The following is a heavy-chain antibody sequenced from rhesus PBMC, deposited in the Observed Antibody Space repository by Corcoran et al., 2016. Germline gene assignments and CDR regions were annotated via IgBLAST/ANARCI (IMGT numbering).Heavy chain of an antibody. Sequence: QVQLQESGPGLVKPSETLSLTCAVSGYSINSGFYWVWIRQPPGTGLEYIASISGGSGSTNYNPSHKRRVTMTKDRSKNQFSLKLTSVTAADTAVYYCAKWRVGATPYFDYWGQGVLVTVSS. CDR2: ISGGSGST. V-gene: IGHV4-99*01. CDR3: AKWRVGATPYFDY. CDR1: GYSINSGFY. J-gene: IGHJ4*01. D-gene: IGHD1-44*02.